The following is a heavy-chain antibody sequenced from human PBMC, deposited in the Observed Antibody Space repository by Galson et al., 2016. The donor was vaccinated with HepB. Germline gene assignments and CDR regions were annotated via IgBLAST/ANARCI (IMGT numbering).Heavy chain of an antibody. J-gene: IGHJ4*02. Sequence: SETLSLTCAVSGASITSGDWWSWVRQPPGQGLEWIGQIFHSGRVNYTPSLASRVTISIDTSKNHFSLRLTSVTDADTALYYCARQYWGGPSDYWGQGTLVIVSS. CDR3: ARQYWGGPSDY. D-gene: IGHD2/OR15-2a*01. CDR2: IFHSGRV. V-gene: IGHV4-4*02. CDR1: GASITSGDW.